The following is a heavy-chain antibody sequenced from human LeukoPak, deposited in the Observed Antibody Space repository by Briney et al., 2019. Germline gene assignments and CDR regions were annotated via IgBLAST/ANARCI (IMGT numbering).Heavy chain of an antibody. V-gene: IGHV3-23*01. Sequence: GGSLRLSCAASGFTFSSYAMSWVRQAPGKGLEWVSAISGSGGSTYYADSVKGRFTISRDNSKNTLYLQMNSLRAEDTAVYYCAKHLNFWSGYLVGHWGQGTLVTVSP. J-gene: IGHJ4*02. CDR3: AKHLNFWSGYLVGH. CDR1: GFTFSSYA. D-gene: IGHD3-3*01. CDR2: ISGSGGST.